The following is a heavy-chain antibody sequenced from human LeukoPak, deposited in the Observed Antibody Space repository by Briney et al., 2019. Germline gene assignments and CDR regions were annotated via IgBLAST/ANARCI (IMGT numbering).Heavy chain of an antibody. CDR1: GGTFSSYA. CDR2: IIPILGIA. D-gene: IGHD6-13*01. J-gene: IGHJ3*02. V-gene: IGHV1-69*04. Sequence: SVKVSCKASGGTFSSYAISWVRQAPGQGLEWMGRIIPILGIANYAQKFQGRVTITADKSTSTAYMELSSLRSEDTAVYYCARPYSSSWYGGAFDIWGQGTMVTVSS. CDR3: ARPYSSSWYGGAFDI.